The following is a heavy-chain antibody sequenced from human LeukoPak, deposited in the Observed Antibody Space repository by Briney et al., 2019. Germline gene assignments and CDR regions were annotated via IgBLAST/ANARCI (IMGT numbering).Heavy chain of an antibody. CDR3: VRDLGGRSGH. V-gene: IGHV3-30*03. CDR1: GFTFSTYA. D-gene: IGHD1-26*01. J-gene: IGHJ4*02. Sequence: GGSLRLSCAASGFTFSTYAMHWVRQAPGKGLEWVAVISNDATKKYYADSVKGRSTISRDNSENTLYLQMNSLRAEDTAVYYCVRDLGGRSGHWGQGTLVTVSS. CDR2: ISNDATKK.